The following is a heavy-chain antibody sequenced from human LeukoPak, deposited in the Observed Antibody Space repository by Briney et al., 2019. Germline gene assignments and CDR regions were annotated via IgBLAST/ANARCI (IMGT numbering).Heavy chain of an antibody. CDR2: VNSDGSST. J-gene: IGHJ6*02. D-gene: IGHD3-22*01. V-gene: IGHV3-74*01. Sequence: GGSLRLSCAASGFTFSSYWMHWVRQVPGKGLVWVSRVNSDGSSTRHADSVKGRFTISRDNAKNTLYLQMNSLRSEDTAVYYCARSHYYDSSGILSYYYGLDVLGQGTTVTVSS. CDR1: GFTFSSYW. CDR3: ARSHYYDSSGILSYYYGLDV.